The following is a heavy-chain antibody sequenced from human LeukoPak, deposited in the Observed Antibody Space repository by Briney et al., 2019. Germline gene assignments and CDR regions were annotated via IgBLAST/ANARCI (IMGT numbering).Heavy chain of an antibody. CDR2: ISSSSSYT. D-gene: IGHD4-17*01. J-gene: IGHJ3*02. CDR1: GFTFSDYY. CDR3: ARDKTYGDSGKAFDI. Sequence: GASLRLSCAASGFTFSDYYMGWIRQAPGKGLEWVSYISSSSSYTNYADSVKGRFTISRDNAKNSLYLQMNSLRAEDTAVYYCARDKTYGDSGKAFDIWGQGTMVTVSS. V-gene: IGHV3-11*06.